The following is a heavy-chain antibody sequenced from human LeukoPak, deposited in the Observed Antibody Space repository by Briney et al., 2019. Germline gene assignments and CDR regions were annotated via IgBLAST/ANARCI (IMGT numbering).Heavy chain of an antibody. CDR2: IFYSGST. CDR3: TRITGLMRVTFDT. V-gene: IGHV4-31*02. CDR1: AGSISSRDFF. D-gene: IGHD2-8*02. J-gene: IGHJ5*02. Sequence: SQTLSLTCTVSAGSISSRDFFWSWVRQHPGKGLEWIGYIFYSGSTYYNPSLEGRVTMSVDTSKNRFSLTPTSVTAADTAVYYCTRITGLMRVTFDTWGQGTLVTVSS.